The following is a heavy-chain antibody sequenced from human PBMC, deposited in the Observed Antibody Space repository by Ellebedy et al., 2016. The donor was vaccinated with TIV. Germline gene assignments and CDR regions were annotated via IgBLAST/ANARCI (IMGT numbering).Heavy chain of an antibody. CDR3: ATAGLTYYYYMDV. Sequence: ASVKVSXKASGYTFTSYYMHWVRQAPGQGLEWMGIINPSGGSTSYAQKFQGRVTMTRDTSTSTVYMELSSLRSDDTAVCYCATAGLTYYYYMDVWGKGTTVTVSS. CDR1: GYTFTSYY. V-gene: IGHV1-46*01. D-gene: IGHD4/OR15-4a*01. CDR2: INPSGGST. J-gene: IGHJ6*03.